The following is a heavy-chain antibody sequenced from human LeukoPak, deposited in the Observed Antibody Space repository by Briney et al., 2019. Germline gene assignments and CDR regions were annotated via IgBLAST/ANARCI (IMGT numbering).Heavy chain of an antibody. V-gene: IGHV4-59*01. CDR2: IYYSGST. Sequence: SETLSLTCTVSGGSISSYYWSWIRQPPGKGLEWIGYIYYSGSTNYNPSLKSRVTISVDTSKNQFSLKLSSVTAADTAVYYCARSRAGYCSGGSCHPPNYWGQGTLVTVSS. J-gene: IGHJ4*02. CDR1: GGSISSYY. CDR3: ARSRAGYCSGGSCHPPNY. D-gene: IGHD2-15*01.